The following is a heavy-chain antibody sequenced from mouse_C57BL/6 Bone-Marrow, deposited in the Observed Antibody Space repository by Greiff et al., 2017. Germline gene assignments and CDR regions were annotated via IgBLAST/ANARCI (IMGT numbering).Heavy chain of an antibody. CDR3: ARWDYESYWYFDV. V-gene: IGHV1-59*01. J-gene: IGHJ1*03. D-gene: IGHD2-4*01. CDR1: GYTFTSYW. CDR2: IDPSDSYT. Sequence: VKLQQPGAELVRPGTSVKLSCKASGYTFTSYWMHWVKQRPGQGLEWIGVIDPSDSYTNYNQKFKGKATLTVDTSSSTAYMQLSSLTSEDSAVYYCARWDYESYWYFDVWGTGTTVTVSS.